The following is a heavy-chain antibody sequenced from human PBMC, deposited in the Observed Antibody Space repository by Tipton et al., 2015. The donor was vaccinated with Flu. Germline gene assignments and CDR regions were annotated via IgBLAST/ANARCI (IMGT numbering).Heavy chain of an antibody. D-gene: IGHD2-21*02. J-gene: IGHJ2*01. CDR2: ISYDGSNK. Sequence: QVQLVQSGGGVVQPGRSLRLSCADSGFTFSSYGMHWVRQAPGKGLEWVAVISYDGSNKYYADSVKGRFTISRDNSKNTLYLQMNSLRAEDTAVYYCAKNLVVVTKDWYFDLWRRGTLVTVSS. CDR1: GFTFSSYG. V-gene: IGHV3-30*18. CDR3: AKNLVVVTKDWYFDL.